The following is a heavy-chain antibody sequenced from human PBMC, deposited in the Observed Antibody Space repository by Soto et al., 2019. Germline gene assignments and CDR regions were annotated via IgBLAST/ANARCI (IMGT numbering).Heavy chain of an antibody. V-gene: IGHV1-2*04. J-gene: IGHJ6*02. Sequence: ASVKVSCKASGYTFTGYYMHWVRQAPGQGLEWMGWINPNSGGTNYAQKFQGWVTMTRDTSISTAYMELSRLRSDDTAVYYCARSRRDSSDYYYYGMDVWGHGTTVTVYS. CDR2: INPNSGGT. D-gene: IGHD6-19*01. CDR3: ARSRRDSSDYYYYGMDV. CDR1: GYTFTGYY.